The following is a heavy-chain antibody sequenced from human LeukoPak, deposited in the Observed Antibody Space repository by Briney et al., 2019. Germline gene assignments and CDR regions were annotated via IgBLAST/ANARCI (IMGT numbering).Heavy chain of an antibody. CDR2: IDTAGGT. V-gene: IGHV3-13*04. J-gene: IGHJ2*01. Sequence: GGSLRLSCAASGFTFSSYDMHWVRQTTGKGLEWVSAIDTAGGTYYPGSVEGRFTISRENAKNSFHLQMNSLTDADTAVHYCVREGFCGGDCPAYFDFWGRGTLVTVSS. CDR3: VREGFCGGDCPAYFDF. D-gene: IGHD2-21*02. CDR1: GFTFSSYD.